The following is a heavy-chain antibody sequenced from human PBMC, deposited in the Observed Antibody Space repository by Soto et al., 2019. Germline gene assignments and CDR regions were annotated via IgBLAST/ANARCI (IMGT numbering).Heavy chain of an antibody. CDR2: IHYSGIT. J-gene: IGHJ4*02. V-gene: IGHV4-59*01. CDR3: ARHPGASFDY. Sequence: QVQLQESGPGLVKPSETLSLTCTVSGGSISSYYWSCIRQSPGKRLEWIGYIHYSGITSYNPSLKSRVTISLDTSKNQFSLELISVTAADSAVYYCARHPGASFDYWGQGTLVTVSA. D-gene: IGHD7-27*01. CDR1: GGSISSYY.